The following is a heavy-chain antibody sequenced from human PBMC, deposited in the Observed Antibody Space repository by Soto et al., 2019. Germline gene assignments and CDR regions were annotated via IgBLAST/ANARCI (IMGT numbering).Heavy chain of an antibody. Sequence: QVQLVESGGGVVQPGRSLRLSCAAPGLPFSASGMHWVRQAPGKGLEWVAMIWSDGSKEYYADSVKGRFTITRDNSKNMVFLQMDSLRAEDTAVYYCARDKGTTCLDTWGQGNMVTVSS. CDR3: ARDKGTTCLDT. CDR1: GLPFSASG. V-gene: IGHV3-33*01. CDR2: IWSDGSKE. D-gene: IGHD1-26*01. J-gene: IGHJ5*02.